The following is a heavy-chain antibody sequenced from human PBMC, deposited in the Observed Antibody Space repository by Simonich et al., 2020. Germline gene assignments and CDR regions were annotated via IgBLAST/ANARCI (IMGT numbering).Heavy chain of an antibody. J-gene: IGHJ3*02. V-gene: IGHV3-30*07. CDR3: AREGLLLDAFDI. Sequence: QVQLVASGGGVVQPGGSLRLSCAAFGFTFSSYAMHWVRQVHGKGLEGVAVISYDGSNKYYADSVKGRFTISRDNAKNTLYLQMNSLRAEDTAVYYCAREGLLLDAFDIWGQGTMVTVSS. CDR1: GFTFSSYA. CDR2: ISYDGSNK. D-gene: IGHD2-15*01.